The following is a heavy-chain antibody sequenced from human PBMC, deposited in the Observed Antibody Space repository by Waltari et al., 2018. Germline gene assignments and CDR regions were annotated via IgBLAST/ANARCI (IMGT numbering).Heavy chain of an antibody. CDR2: IYYSGST. Sequence: QLQLQESGPGLVKPSETLSLTCTVSGGSISSSSYYWGWIRQPPGKGLEWIGSIYYSGSTYDSPSLNSGVTMSVDTSKNQFSLKLSSVTAADTAVYYCARERGYSGYDPFNWFDPWGQGTLVTVSS. CDR1: GGSISSSSYY. V-gene: IGHV4-39*07. CDR3: ARERGYSGYDPFNWFDP. D-gene: IGHD5-12*01. J-gene: IGHJ5*02.